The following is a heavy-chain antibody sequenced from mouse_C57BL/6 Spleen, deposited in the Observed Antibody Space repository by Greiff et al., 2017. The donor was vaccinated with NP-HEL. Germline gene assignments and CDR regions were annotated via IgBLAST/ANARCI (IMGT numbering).Heavy chain of an antibody. D-gene: IGHD2-5*01. Sequence: QVQLKESGAELAKPGASVKLSCKASGYTFTSYWMHWVKQRPGQGLEWIGYINPSSGYTKYNQKFKDKATLTADKSSSTAYMQLSSLTYEDSAVYYCAREEDYSNPWFAYWGQGTLVTVSA. V-gene: IGHV1-7*01. CDR3: AREEDYSNPWFAY. CDR1: GYTFTSYW. J-gene: IGHJ3*01. CDR2: INPSSGYT.